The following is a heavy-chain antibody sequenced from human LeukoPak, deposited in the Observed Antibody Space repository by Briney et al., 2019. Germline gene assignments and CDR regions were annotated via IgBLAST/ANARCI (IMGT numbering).Heavy chain of an antibody. CDR3: ARGSNSAFDY. CDR1: GFTFSNYW. CDR2: IKQDGSEK. D-gene: IGHD4-23*01. Sequence: PGGSLRLSCAASGFTFSNYWMSWVRQAPGKGLEWVANIKQDGSEKYYVDSVKDRFTISRDNAKNSLYLQMNSLRAEDTAVYYCARGSNSAFDYWGQGTLVTVSS. V-gene: IGHV3-7*01. J-gene: IGHJ4*02.